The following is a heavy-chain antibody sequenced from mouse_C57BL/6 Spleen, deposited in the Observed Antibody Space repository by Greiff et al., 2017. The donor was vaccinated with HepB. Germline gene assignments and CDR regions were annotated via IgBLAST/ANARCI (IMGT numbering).Heavy chain of an antibody. V-gene: IGHV1-59*01. CDR3: ARWVVTRYFDV. J-gene: IGHJ1*03. CDR2: IDPSDSYT. CDR1: GYTFTSYW. Sequence: QVQLQQPGAELVRPGTSVKLSCKASGYTFTSYWMHWVKQRPGQGLEWIGVIDPSDSYTNYNQKFTGKATLTVDTSSSTAYMQLSSLTSEDSAVYYCARWVVTRYFDVWGTGTTVTVSS. D-gene: IGHD2-2*01.